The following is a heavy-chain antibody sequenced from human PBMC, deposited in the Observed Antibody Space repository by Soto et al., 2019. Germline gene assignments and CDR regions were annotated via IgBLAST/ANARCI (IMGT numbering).Heavy chain of an antibody. CDR3: ARDGRKAYGSEPTNWFDP. J-gene: IGHJ5*02. CDR2: INSDGSST. CDR1: GFTFSSYW. Sequence: SGGSLRLSCAASGFTFSSYWMHWVRQAPGKGLVWVSRINSDGSSTSYADSVKGRFTISRDNAKNTLYLQMNSLRAEDTAVYYCARDGRKAYGSEPTNWFDPWGQGTLVTVSS. V-gene: IGHV3-74*01. D-gene: IGHD3-10*01.